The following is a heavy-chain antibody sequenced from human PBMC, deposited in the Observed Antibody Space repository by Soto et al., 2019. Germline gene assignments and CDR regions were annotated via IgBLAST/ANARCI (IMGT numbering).Heavy chain of an antibody. CDR1: GYTFTSYH. CDR3: AKGLGNYGAFDY. J-gene: IGHJ4*02. Sequence: ASVKGSCKASGYTFTSYHMHWGRQAPGQRAEWMGKINPSGGSTSYAQKFQGRVTMTRGTATSTVYKGVNSPGAGDTAVYYWAKGLGNYGAFDYWGQGPLVTVPS. D-gene: IGHD4-17*01. V-gene: IGHV1-46*01. CDR2: INPSGGST.